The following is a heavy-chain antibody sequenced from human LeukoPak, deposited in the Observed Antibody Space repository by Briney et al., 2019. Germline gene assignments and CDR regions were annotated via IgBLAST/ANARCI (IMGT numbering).Heavy chain of an antibody. Sequence: SQTLSLTCAISGDSVSSAAWNWIRQSPSRGLEWLGRTYYRSKWYNDYAVSVKSRITINPDTSKNQFSLKLRSVTAADTAVYYCARHPGYSSGWYGHDWYFDLWGRGTLVTVSS. CDR1: GDSVSSAA. CDR3: ARHPGYSSGWYGHDWYFDL. V-gene: IGHV6-1*01. D-gene: IGHD6-19*01. J-gene: IGHJ2*01. CDR2: TYYRSKWYN.